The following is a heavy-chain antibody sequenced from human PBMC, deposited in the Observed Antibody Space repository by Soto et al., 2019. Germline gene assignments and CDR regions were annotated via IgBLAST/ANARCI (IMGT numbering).Heavy chain of an antibody. Sequence: SETLSLTCTVSGGSISSYYWSWIRQPAGKGLEWIGRIYTSGSTNYNPTLKSQVTMSVATSKNQFSLKLSSVTAAATAVYYCACDYTPLTFDPWGQGTLVTVSS. CDR2: IYTSGST. CDR1: GGSISSYY. D-gene: IGHD2-21*02. J-gene: IGHJ5*02. CDR3: ACDYTPLTFDP. V-gene: IGHV4-4*07.